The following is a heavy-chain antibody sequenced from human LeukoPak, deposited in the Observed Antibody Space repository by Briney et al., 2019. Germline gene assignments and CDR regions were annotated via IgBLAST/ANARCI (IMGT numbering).Heavy chain of an antibody. CDR1: GGSISSGGYS. D-gene: IGHD1-26*01. CDR3: ARYGGKESQSYRFGR. J-gene: IGHJ4*01. CDR2: IYQSGST. V-gene: IGHV4-30-2*01. Sequence: SETLSLTCAVSGGSISSGGYSWSWIRQPPGKGLEWIGYIYQSGSTYYYPSLKSRVTISVDRSKNQFSLNLNSVTAADTAVYYCARYGGKESQSYRFGRRGQRTLGTVS.